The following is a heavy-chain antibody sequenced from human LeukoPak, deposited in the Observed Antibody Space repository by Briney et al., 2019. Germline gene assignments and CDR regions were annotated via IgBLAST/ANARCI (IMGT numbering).Heavy chain of an antibody. D-gene: IGHD2-2*01. Sequence: GGSLRLSCAASGFTFSSYGMHWVRQAPGKGLEWVAVISYDGSNKYYADSVKGRFTISRDNSKNTLYLQMNSLRAEDTAVYYCAKDGRGGVPAAKTKGSYCYYGMDVWGQGTTVTVSS. CDR3: AKDGRGGVPAAKTKGSYCYYGMDV. V-gene: IGHV3-30*18. CDR2: ISYDGSNK. J-gene: IGHJ6*02. CDR1: GFTFSSYG.